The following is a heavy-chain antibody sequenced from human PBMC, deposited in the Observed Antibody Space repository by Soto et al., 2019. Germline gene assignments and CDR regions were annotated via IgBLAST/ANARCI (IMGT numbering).Heavy chain of an antibody. Sequence: QVQLVESGGGLVKPGGSLRLSCAASGFTFSDYYMMWIRQAPGKGLECISYISKSSSTIKYADSVKGRFTISRDNAKNSLSLQMNSLRAEDTAVYYCARVGCSGGFCYDALDVCGQGTTVTVSS. J-gene: IGHJ6*02. V-gene: IGHV3-11*01. D-gene: IGHD2-15*01. CDR2: ISKSSSTI. CDR1: GFTFSDYY. CDR3: ARVGCSGGFCYDALDV.